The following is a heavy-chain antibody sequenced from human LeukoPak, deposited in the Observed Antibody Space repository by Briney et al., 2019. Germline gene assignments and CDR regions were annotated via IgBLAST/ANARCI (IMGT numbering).Heavy chain of an antibody. CDR2: IYYSGST. J-gene: IGHJ4*02. Sequence: SETLSLTCAVYGGSFSGYYWSWIRQHPGKGLEWIGYIYYSGSTYYNPSLKSRVTISVDTSKNQFSLKLSSVTAADTAVYYCARARITGTLYYFDYWGQGTLVTVSS. CDR3: ARARITGTLYYFDY. D-gene: IGHD1-7*01. CDR1: GGSFSGYY. V-gene: IGHV4-34*01.